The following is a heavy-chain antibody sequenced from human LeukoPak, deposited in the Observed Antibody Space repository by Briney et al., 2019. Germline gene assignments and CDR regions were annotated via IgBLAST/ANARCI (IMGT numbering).Heavy chain of an antibody. CDR1: GFTFSSYG. CDR2: IRYDGSNK. V-gene: IGHV3-30*02. J-gene: IGHJ4*02. Sequence: GGSLRLSCAASGFTFSSYGMHWVRQAPGKGLEWVAFIRYDGSNKYYADSVKGRFTISRDNSKNTLYLQMNSLRAEDTAMYYCAIDKGGATRTYYFDYWGQGTLVTVSS. D-gene: IGHD1-26*01. CDR3: AIDKGGATRTYYFDY.